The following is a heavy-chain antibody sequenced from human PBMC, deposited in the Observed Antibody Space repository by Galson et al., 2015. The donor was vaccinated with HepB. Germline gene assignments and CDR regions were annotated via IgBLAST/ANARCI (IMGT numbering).Heavy chain of an antibody. J-gene: IGHJ3*02. CDR1: GFTFTSSA. CDR2: IVVGSGNT. CDR3: AAAYYYDSSGYPDAFDI. V-gene: IGHV1-58*02. Sequence: SVKVSCKASGFTFTSSAMQWVRQARGQRLEWIGWIVVGSGNTNYAQKFQERVTITRDMSTSTAYMELSSLRSEDTAVYYCAAAYYYDSSGYPDAFDIWGQGTMVTVSS. D-gene: IGHD3-22*01.